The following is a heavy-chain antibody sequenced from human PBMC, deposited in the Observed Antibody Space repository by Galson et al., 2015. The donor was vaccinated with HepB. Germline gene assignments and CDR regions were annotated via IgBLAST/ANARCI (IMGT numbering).Heavy chain of an antibody. CDR3: ARDGGEGGIVVVVAGYMDV. CDR2: ISSSSSYI. D-gene: IGHD2-15*01. Sequence: SLRLSCAASGFTFSSYSMNWVRQAPGKGLEWVSSISSSSSYIYYADSVKGRFTISRDNAKNSLYLQMNSLRAEDTAVYYCARDGGEGGIVVVVAGYMDVWGQGTTVTVSS. J-gene: IGHJ6*03. CDR1: GFTFSSYS. V-gene: IGHV3-21*01.